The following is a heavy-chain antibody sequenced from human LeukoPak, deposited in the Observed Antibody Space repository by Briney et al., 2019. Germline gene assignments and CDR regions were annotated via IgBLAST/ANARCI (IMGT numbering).Heavy chain of an antibody. J-gene: IGHJ4*02. Sequence: ASVKVSCKASGYTFTSYGISWVRQAPGQGLEWMGWISGYNGNTNYAQKLQGRVTMTTDTSTSTAYMELRSLRSDDTAVYYCARDKLLWFGELYPNFDYWGQGTLVTVSS. CDR3: ARDKLLWFGELYPNFDY. D-gene: IGHD3-10*01. V-gene: IGHV1-18*01. CDR2: ISGYNGNT. CDR1: GYTFTSYG.